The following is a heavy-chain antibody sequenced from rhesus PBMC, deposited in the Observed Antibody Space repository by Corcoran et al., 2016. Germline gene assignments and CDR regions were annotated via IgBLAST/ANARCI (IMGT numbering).Heavy chain of an antibody. CDR3: AKGYYGKKNRFDV. CDR2: ILPGNTET. J-gene: IGHJ5-1*01. CDR1: GYSFTSSW. Sequence: EVQLVQSGAEVKSPGESLRISCKTSGYSFTSSWISWVRQLPGQGRDWMGSILPGNTETKSNPSFQGTVTNSADKSLTTTYRQVGGRKASDTATYYCAKGYYGKKNRFDVWGPGVLVTVSS. V-gene: IGHV5-43*02. D-gene: IGHD4-29*01.